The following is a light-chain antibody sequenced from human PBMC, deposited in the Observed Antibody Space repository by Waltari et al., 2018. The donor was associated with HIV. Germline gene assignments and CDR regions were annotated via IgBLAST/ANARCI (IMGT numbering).Light chain of an antibody. CDR1: QGISTW. J-gene: IGKJ3*01. Sequence: DILLTQSPSFVSASVGDAVTITCRASQGISTWVAGYQQQPGKAPKLLIYGGSRLHSGGPSRFSGWGSGTNFRLRIRDLHPEDYATYFCQQSENFPFTFGPGTQIDVK. V-gene: IGKV1-12*01. CDR2: GGS. CDR3: QQSENFPFT.